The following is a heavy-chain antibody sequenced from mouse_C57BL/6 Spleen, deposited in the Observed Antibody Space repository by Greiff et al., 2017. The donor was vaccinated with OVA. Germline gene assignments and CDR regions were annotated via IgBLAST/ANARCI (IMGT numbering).Heavy chain of an antibody. J-gene: IGHJ2*01. Sequence: VQLQESGAELVRPGTSVKVSCKASGYAFTNYLIEWVKQRPGQGLEWIGVINPGSGGTNYNEKFKGKATLTADKSSSTAYMQLSSLTSEDSAVYFCARKEIYYDYEDYWGQGTTLTVSS. CDR1: GYAFTNYL. D-gene: IGHD2-4*01. CDR2: INPGSGGT. V-gene: IGHV1-54*01. CDR3: ARKEIYYDYEDY.